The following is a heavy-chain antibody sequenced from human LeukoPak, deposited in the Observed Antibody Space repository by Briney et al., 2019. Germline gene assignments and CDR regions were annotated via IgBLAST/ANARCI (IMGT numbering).Heavy chain of an antibody. CDR3: ARDPIGYCSSTSCYFGAFDI. J-gene: IGHJ3*02. D-gene: IGHD2-2*01. CDR1: GFTFSSYA. Sequence: GGSLRLSCAASGFTFSSYAMHWVRQAPGKGLEWVAVISYDGSNKYYADSVKGRFTISRDNSKNTLYLQMNSLRAEDTAVYYCARDPIGYCSSTSCYFGAFDIWGQGTMVTVSS. V-gene: IGHV3-30-3*01. CDR2: ISYDGSNK.